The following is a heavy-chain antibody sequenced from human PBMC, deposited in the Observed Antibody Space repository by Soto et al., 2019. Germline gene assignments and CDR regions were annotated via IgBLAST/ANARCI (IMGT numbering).Heavy chain of an antibody. CDR2: ISVDNGNT. J-gene: IGHJ4*02. Sequence: QVQLVHSGAEVQKPGASVKVSCKAAGYTFTRYGISWVRQAPGQGLEWMGWISVDNGNTKYAQKHQGRVTMTTDTDTSTAYMELSSLRSDDTAVYYCVREIGYWGQGTLVTVSS. CDR3: VREIGY. CDR1: GYTFTRYG. V-gene: IGHV1-18*01.